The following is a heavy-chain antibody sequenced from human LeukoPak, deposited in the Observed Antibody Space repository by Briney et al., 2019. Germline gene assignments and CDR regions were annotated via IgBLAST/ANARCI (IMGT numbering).Heavy chain of an antibody. CDR1: GGSFSGYY. J-gene: IGHJ4*02. D-gene: IGHD3-10*01. CDR2: INHSGST. CDR3: ARGRFHSGSYYLDY. Sequence: SETLSLTCAVYGGSFSGYYWSWIRQPPGKGLEWIGEINHSGSTNYNPSLKSRATISVDTSKNQFSLKLSSVTAADTAVYYCARGRFHSGSYYLDYWGQGTLVTVSS. V-gene: IGHV4-34*01.